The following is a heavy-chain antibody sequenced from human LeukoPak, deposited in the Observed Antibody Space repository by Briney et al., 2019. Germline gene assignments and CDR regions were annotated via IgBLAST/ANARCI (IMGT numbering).Heavy chain of an antibody. D-gene: IGHD3-16*02. J-gene: IGHJ4*02. Sequence: ASETLSLTCTVSGGSISSYYWSWIRQPPGKGLEWIGYIYYSGSTNYNPSLKSRVTISVDTSKNQFSLKLSSVTAADTAVYYCARSLPFGGVIVLLDYWGQGTLVTVSS. CDR3: ARSLPFGGVIVLLDY. CDR2: IYYSGST. V-gene: IGHV4-59*01. CDR1: GGSISSYY.